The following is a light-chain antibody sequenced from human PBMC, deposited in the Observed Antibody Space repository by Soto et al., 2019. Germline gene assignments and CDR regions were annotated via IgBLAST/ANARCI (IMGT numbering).Light chain of an antibody. J-gene: IGKJ1*01. CDR3: QPSYSTPWT. V-gene: IGKV1-39*01. CDR1: QTISDY. CDR2: AAY. Sequence: DIQITQYPSSLSASVGDRFTITRRTSQTISDYLNWYQHKPGKAPKLLIYAAYSLPSGVPSRFSGSGSGTDFTLTISSLQPEDFATYYCQPSYSTPWTVGQVTKVEIK.